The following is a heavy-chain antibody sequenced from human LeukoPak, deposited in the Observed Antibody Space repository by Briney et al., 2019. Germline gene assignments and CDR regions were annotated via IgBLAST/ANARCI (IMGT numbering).Heavy chain of an antibody. D-gene: IGHD2/OR15-2a*01. V-gene: IGHV3-30*18. CDR3: AKDGQNHGMDV. Sequence: GRSLRLSCAASGFTFSSYGMHWVRQAPGKGLEWVAVISYDGSNKCYADSVKGRFTISRDNSKNTLYLQMNSLRAEDTAVYYCAKDGQNHGMDVWGQGTTVTVSS. CDR2: ISYDGSNK. J-gene: IGHJ6*02. CDR1: GFTFSSYG.